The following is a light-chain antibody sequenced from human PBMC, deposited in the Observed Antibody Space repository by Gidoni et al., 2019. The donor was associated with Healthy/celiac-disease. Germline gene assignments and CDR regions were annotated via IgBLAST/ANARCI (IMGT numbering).Light chain of an antibody. Sequence: QSALTQPASVSGSPGQSITISCTGSNSDVGGYNYVPWYQQHPGKAPKLMIYEVSNRPSGVSNRFSGSKSANTASLTISGLQAEDEADYYCSSYTSSNSWVFGGGTKLTVL. CDR1: NSDVGGYNY. V-gene: IGLV2-14*01. CDR2: EVS. J-gene: IGLJ3*02. CDR3: SSYTSSNSWV.